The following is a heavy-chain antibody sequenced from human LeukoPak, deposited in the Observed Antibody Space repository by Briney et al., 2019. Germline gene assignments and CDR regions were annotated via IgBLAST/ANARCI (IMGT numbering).Heavy chain of an antibody. D-gene: IGHD3-22*01. CDR3: ARDHYDSSGYPFDY. J-gene: IGHJ4*02. V-gene: IGHV4-39*07. CDR1: GGSITSSTYY. Sequence: SETLSLTCTVSGGSITSSTYYWAWIRQPPGKGLEWIGSIYFGGSTYYNPSLKSRVTISVDTSKNQFSLKLSSVTAADTAVYYCARDHYDSSGYPFDYWGQGTLVTVSS. CDR2: IYFGGST.